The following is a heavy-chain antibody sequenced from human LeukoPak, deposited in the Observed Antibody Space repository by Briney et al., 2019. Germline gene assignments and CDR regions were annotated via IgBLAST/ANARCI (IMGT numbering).Heavy chain of an antibody. Sequence: SETLSLTCTVSGGSMSSYYWSWIRQPPGKGLEWIGYIYYSGSTNYNPSLKSRVTISEDTSKNQFSLKLSSVTAADTAVYYCARDRNDAFDIWGQGTMVTVSS. CDR2: IYYSGST. CDR3: ARDRNDAFDI. CDR1: GGSMSSYY. V-gene: IGHV4-59*01. J-gene: IGHJ3*02. D-gene: IGHD1-14*01.